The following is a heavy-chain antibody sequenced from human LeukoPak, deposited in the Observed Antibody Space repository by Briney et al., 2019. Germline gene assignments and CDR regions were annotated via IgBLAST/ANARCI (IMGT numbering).Heavy chain of an antibody. CDR3: AREEGIVVVVARSSAFDI. Sequence: ASVKVSCKASGYTFTAYSMHWVRQAPGQGLEWMGWINPNSGGTNYAQKFQGRVTLTRDTSISTAYMELSRLRSDDTAVYYCAREEGIVVVVARSSAFDIWGQGTMVTVSS. CDR1: GYTFTAYS. CDR2: INPNSGGT. V-gene: IGHV1-2*02. D-gene: IGHD2-15*01. J-gene: IGHJ3*02.